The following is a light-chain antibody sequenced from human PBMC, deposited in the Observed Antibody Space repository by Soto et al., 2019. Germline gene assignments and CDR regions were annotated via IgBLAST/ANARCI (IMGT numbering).Light chain of an antibody. CDR1: SSDIGRYNF. J-gene: IGLJ1*01. Sequence: QSVLTQPASMSGSPGQSITISCTGTSSDIGRYNFVSWYQHHPGKAPKLIIYEATKRPSGVSYRFSGSKSGNTASLTISGLQAEDEADYYCTSFTTTSTHVFGTGTKVTVL. V-gene: IGLV2-14*01. CDR2: EAT. CDR3: TSFTTTSTHV.